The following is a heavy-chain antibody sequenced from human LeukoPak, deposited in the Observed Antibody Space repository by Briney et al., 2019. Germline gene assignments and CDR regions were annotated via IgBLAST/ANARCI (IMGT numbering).Heavy chain of an antibody. V-gene: IGHV3-9*01. Sequence: SGGSLRLSCAASGFTFDDYAMHWVRQAPGKGLEWVSGISWNSGSIAYADSVKGRFTISRDNAKNSLYLQMNSLRAEDTALYDCAKDHYASATGYFDLWGRGTLVTVSS. CDR3: AKDHYASATGYFDL. D-gene: IGHD3-10*01. CDR2: ISWNSGSI. CDR1: GFTFDDYA. J-gene: IGHJ2*01.